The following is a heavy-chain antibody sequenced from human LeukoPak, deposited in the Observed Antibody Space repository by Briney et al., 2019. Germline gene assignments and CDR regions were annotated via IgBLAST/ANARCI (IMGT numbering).Heavy chain of an antibody. CDR1: GFTFSSYA. V-gene: IGHV3-23*01. CDR2: ISGSGGST. CDR3: AKPITMIVVVAEFDY. D-gene: IGHD3-22*01. J-gene: IGHJ4*02. Sequence: QPGGSLRLSCAASGFTFSSYAMSWVRQAPGKGLEWASAISGSGGSTYYADSVKGRFTISRDNSKNTLYLQMNSLRAEDTAVYYCAKPITMIVVVAEFDYWGQGTLVTVSS.